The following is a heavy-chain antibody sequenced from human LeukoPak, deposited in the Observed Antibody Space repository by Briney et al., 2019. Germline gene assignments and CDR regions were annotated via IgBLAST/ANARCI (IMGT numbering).Heavy chain of an antibody. V-gene: IGHV1-2*02. J-gene: IGHJ6*02. CDR1: GYTFTGYY. CDR3: ARSQYCSGGSCYDYYYGMDV. Sequence: ASVKVSCKASGYTFTGYYMHWVRQAPGQGLEWMGWINPNSGGTNYAQNFQGRVTMTRDTSISTAYMELSRPRSDDTAVYYCARSQYCSGGSCYDYYYGMDVWGQGTTVTVSS. CDR2: INPNSGGT. D-gene: IGHD2-15*01.